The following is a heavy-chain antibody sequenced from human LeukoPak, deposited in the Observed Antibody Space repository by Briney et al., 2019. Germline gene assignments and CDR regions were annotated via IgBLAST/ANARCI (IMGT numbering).Heavy chain of an antibody. V-gene: IGHV4-31*03. J-gene: IGHJ4*02. CDR1: GGSISSGGYY. CDR3: ARGELSGYSYGALDY. CDR2: IYYSGST. Sequence: TSETLSLTCTVPGGSISSGGYYWNWIRQHPGKGLEWIGYIYYSGSTYYNPSLKSRVTISVDTSKNQFSLKLSSVTAADTAAYYCARGELSGYSYGALDYWGQGTLVTVSS. D-gene: IGHD5-18*01.